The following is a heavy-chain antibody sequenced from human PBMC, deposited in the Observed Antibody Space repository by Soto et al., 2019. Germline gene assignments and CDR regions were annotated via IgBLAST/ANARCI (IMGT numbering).Heavy chain of an antibody. CDR3: ARDTLSSSRNHYYYYGMDV. V-gene: IGHV3-30-3*01. CDR1: GLTYSTYT. CDR2: ISYDGNNK. D-gene: IGHD6-13*01. J-gene: IGHJ6*02. Sequence: GGSLRLSCAASGLTYSTYTMHWVRQAPGKGLEWVAVISYDGNNKFYADSVKGRFTISRDNAKNSLYLQMNSLRAEDTAVYYCARDTLSSSRNHYYYYGMDVWGQGTTVTVSS.